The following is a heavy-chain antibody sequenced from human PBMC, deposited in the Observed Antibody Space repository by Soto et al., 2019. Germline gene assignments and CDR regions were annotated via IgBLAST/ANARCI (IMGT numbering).Heavy chain of an antibody. CDR1: GFTFSTYS. Sequence: PGGSLRLSCAASGFTFSTYSMNWVRQAPGKGLEWVSYISSSSSTIHFADSVRGRFTISRDNAKNSLYLQMNSLRAEDTAVYYCARGACSGGSCYSWNQYFDEWGQGTLVTVSS. CDR2: ISSSSSTI. CDR3: ARGACSGGSCYSWNQYFDE. D-gene: IGHD2-15*01. J-gene: IGHJ4*02. V-gene: IGHV3-48*01.